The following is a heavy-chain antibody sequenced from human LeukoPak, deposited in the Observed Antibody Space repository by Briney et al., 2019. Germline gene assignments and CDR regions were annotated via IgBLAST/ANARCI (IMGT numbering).Heavy chain of an antibody. D-gene: IGHD4-17*01. CDR1: GFTFSSYN. Sequence: PGGSLRLSCAASGFTFSSYNMNWVRQAPGKGLEWVSSISSSSSYIYYADSVEGRFTISRDNSKNTLYLQMNSLRAEDTAVYYCAKPRGYSTVTTYYYYGIDVWGQGTTVTVSS. J-gene: IGHJ6*02. CDR3: AKPRGYSTVTTYYYYGIDV. CDR2: ISSSSSYI. V-gene: IGHV3-21*04.